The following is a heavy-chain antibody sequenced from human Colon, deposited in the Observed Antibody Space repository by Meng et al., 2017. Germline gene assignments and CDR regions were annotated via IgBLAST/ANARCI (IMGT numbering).Heavy chain of an antibody. V-gene: IGHV1-3*04. Sequence: QVQLVQSGAEVKKPGASVKLSGQTPGYSFTSYGMHWLRQAPGQGLEWMAWIYTDNGDTRYSQKFAGRLTITRDTSARTAYMALSSLTSEDTAVYFCARDERGGPYYFDYWGQGTLVTVSS. D-gene: IGHD3-10*01. CDR1: GYSFTSYG. CDR3: ARDERGGPYYFDY. CDR2: IYTDNGDT. J-gene: IGHJ4*02.